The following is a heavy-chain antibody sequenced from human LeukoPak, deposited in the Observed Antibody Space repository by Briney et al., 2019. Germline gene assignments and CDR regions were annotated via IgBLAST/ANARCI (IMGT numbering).Heavy chain of an antibody. J-gene: IGHJ4*02. D-gene: IGHD3-22*01. V-gene: IGHV4-59*08. CDR1: GGSISSYY. Sequence: SETLSLTCTVSGGSISSYYWSWIRQPPGKGLEWIGYIYYSGSTNYNPSLKSRVTISVDTSKNQFSLKLSSVTAADTAVYYCARISDGAYYDSSGYYYEVDYWGQGTLVTVSS. CDR3: ARISDGAYYDSSGYYYEVDY. CDR2: IYYSGST.